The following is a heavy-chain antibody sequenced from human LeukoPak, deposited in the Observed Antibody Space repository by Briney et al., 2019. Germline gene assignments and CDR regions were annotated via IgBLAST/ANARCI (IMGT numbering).Heavy chain of an antibody. CDR3: AKDHHRYYDILTGYPTAYMDV. CDR2: ISGSGGST. Sequence: PTGGSLRLSCAASGFTFSSYAMSWVRQAPGKGLEWVSAISGSGGSTYYADSVKGRFTISRDNSKNTLYLQMNSLRAEDTAVYYCAKDHHRYYDILTGYPTAYMDVWGKGTTVTVPS. J-gene: IGHJ6*03. D-gene: IGHD3-9*01. CDR1: GFTFSSYA. V-gene: IGHV3-23*01.